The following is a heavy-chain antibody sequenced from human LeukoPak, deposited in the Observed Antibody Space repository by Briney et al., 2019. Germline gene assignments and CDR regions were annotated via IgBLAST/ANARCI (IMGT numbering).Heavy chain of an antibody. CDR1: GGTFNNSA. J-gene: IGHJ5*02. CDR2: IMPLFGTA. D-gene: IGHD4-17*01. CDR3: ARDVHGDYGSGWFDP. Sequence: SVKVSCKTSGGTFNNSAISWVRQAPGQRLEWLGGIMPLFGTAGYAQKFQGRVTITKDESTRTVYLELTSLTSDDTAVYYCARDVHGDYGSGWFDPWGQGTPVSVSS. V-gene: IGHV1-69*05.